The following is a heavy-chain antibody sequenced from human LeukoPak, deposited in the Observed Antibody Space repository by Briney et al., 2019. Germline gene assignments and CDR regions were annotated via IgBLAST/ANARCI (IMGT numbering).Heavy chain of an antibody. D-gene: IGHD2-21*02. CDR3: TTDVNRFMVTASS. Sequence: GGSLRLSCAASGFSFNNYAINWVRQAPGKGLEWVATISGSGRNTYYADSVKGRFTISRDNSKNTVYLQMHSLRAEDTAIYYCTTDVNRFMVTASSWSQGTLVTVSS. J-gene: IGHJ5*02. V-gene: IGHV3-23*01. CDR2: ISGSGRNT. CDR1: GFSFNNYA.